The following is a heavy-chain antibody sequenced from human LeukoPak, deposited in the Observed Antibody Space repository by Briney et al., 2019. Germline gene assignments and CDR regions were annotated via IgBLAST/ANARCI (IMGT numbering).Heavy chain of an antibody. J-gene: IGHJ4*02. V-gene: IGHV3-23*01. Sequence: GGSLRLSCAASGFTLSSYAMSWVRQAPGKGLEWVSGISGSGGSTYYADSVKGRFTIPRDNSKNTLYLQMNSLRAEDTAMYYCAKGGVGSGKTFDSWGQGTLVTVSS. CDR3: AKGGVGSGKTFDS. CDR1: GFTLSSYA. D-gene: IGHD3-10*01. CDR2: ISGSGGST.